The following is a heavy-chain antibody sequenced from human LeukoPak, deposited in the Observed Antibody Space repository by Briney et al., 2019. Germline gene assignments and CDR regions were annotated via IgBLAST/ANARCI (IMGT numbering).Heavy chain of an antibody. CDR2: INTNTGNP. CDR3: ARDMAARPYNWFDP. Sequence: ASVKVSCKASGYTFTSYAMNWVRRAPGQGLEWMGWINTNTGNPTYAQGFTGRFVFSLDTSVSTAYLQISSLKAEDTAVYYCARDMAARPYNWFDPWGQGTLVTVSS. V-gene: IGHV7-4-1*02. CDR1: GYTFTSYA. D-gene: IGHD6-6*01. J-gene: IGHJ5*02.